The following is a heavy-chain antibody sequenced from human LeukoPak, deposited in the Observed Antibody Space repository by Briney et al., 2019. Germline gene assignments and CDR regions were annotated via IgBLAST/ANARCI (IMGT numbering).Heavy chain of an antibody. CDR1: GDSISSGGYY. V-gene: IGHV4-31*03. D-gene: IGHD5-12*01. Sequence: SETLSLTCTVSGDSISSGGYYWSWIRQHPGKGLEWIGYIYYSGSTFYNPSLKSRVTISVDTSKNQFSLRLSSVTAADTAVYYCAREPRGGGYSFDYWGQGTLVIVFS. CDR3: AREPRGGGYSFDY. J-gene: IGHJ4*02. CDR2: IYYSGST.